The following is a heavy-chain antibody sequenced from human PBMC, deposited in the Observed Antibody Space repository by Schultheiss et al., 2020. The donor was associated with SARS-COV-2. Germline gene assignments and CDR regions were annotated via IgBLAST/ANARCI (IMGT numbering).Heavy chain of an antibody. CDR1: GFTFDDYA. Sequence: ALRLSCAASGFTFDDYAMHWVRQAPGKGLEWVSGISWNSGSIGYADSVKGRFTISRDNAKNSLYLQMNSLRAEDTALYYCASLGGDYGDYIYYYYGMDVWGQGTTVTVSS. CDR2: ISWNSGSI. V-gene: IGHV3-9*01. CDR3: ASLGGDYGDYIYYYYGMDV. J-gene: IGHJ6*02. D-gene: IGHD4-17*01.